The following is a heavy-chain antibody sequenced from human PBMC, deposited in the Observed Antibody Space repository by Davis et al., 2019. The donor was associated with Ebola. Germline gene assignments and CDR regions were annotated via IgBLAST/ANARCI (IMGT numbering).Heavy chain of an antibody. Sequence: GSLRLSCAASGFTFSSYAMSWVRQAPGKGLEWIGSIYYSGSTYYNPSLKSRVTISVDTSKNQFSLKLSSVTAADTAVYYCARGPLYSAFDPWGQGTLVTVSS. CDR2: IYYSGST. CDR1: GFTFSSYA. J-gene: IGHJ5*02. V-gene: IGHV4-59*01. CDR3: ARGPLYSAFDP. D-gene: IGHD2-21*01.